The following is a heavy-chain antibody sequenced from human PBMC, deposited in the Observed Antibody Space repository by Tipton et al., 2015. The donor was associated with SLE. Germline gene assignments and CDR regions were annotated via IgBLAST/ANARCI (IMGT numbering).Heavy chain of an antibody. V-gene: IGHV4-31*03. Sequence: TLSLTCTVSGGSISSGGYYWSWIRQHPGKGLEWIGYIYYSGSTYYNPSLKSRVTISVDTSKNQFSLKLSSVTAADTAVYYCARQFLFGFFDPWGQGILVTVSS. J-gene: IGHJ5*02. D-gene: IGHD3-3*01. CDR2: IYYSGST. CDR3: ARQFLFGFFDP. CDR1: GGSISSGGYY.